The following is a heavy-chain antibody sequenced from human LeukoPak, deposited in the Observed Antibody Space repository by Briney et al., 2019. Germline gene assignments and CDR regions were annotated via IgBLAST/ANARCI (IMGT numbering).Heavy chain of an antibody. Sequence: GGSLRLSCAASGFTFSSYSMNWVRQAPGKGLEWVSSISSSSSYIYYADSVKGRFTISRDNAKNSLYLQMNSLRAEDTAVYYCARSGSYRGYFDYWGQGTLVIVSS. D-gene: IGHD3-10*01. J-gene: IGHJ4*02. CDR2: ISSSSSYI. V-gene: IGHV3-21*01. CDR3: ARSGSYRGYFDY. CDR1: GFTFSSYS.